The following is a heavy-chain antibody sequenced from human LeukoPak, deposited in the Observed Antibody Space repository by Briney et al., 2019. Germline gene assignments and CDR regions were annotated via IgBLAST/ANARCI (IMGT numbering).Heavy chain of an antibody. CDR3: ARHHSSGAFFDL. J-gene: IGHJ4*02. Sequence: GGSLRLSCAASGFTFSDFYMNWVRQAPGKGLEWVSHIGSSGGSKYYADSVKGRFTIYRDNAKPSLYLQMNSLRAEDTAVYYCARHHSSGAFFDLWGQGSLVTVSS. CDR1: GFTFSDFY. V-gene: IGHV3-11*04. CDR2: IGSSGGSK. D-gene: IGHD4-11*01.